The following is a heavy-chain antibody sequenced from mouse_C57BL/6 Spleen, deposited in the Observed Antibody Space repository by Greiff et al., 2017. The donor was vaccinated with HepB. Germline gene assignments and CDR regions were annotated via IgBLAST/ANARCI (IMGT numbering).Heavy chain of an antibody. CDR3: ARSPPSTVVAPRGYFDV. CDR2: INPSSGYT. V-gene: IGHV1-7*01. J-gene: IGHJ1*03. D-gene: IGHD1-1*01. Sequence: VQLQQSGAELAKPGASVKLSCKASGYTFTSYWMHWVKQRPGQGLEWIGYINPSSGYTKYNQKFKDKATLTADISSSTAYMQLSSLTYEDSAVYYCARSPPSTVVAPRGYFDVWGTGTTVTVSS. CDR1: GYTFTSYW.